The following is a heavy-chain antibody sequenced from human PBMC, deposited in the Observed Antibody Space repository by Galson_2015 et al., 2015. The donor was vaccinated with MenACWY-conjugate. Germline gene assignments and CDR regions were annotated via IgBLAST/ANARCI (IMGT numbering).Heavy chain of an antibody. CDR3: AKDHNHGSGSSLLDMDV. V-gene: IGHV3-23*01. J-gene: IGHJ6*02. CDR2: ISGSGGRT. Sequence: SLRLSCAASGFTFSSHAMSWVRHAPGKGLEWVSAISGSGGRTYYADSVKGRFTISRDNSKKMLYLQMNGLRAEDTAVYYCAKDHNHGSGSSLLDMDVWGQGTTVTVSS. CDR1: GFTFSSHA. D-gene: IGHD3-10*01.